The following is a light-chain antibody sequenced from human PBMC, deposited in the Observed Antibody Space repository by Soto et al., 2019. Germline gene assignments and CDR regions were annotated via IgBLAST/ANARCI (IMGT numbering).Light chain of an antibody. CDR1: QPIIIHNY. V-gene: IGKV3-20*01. CDR2: GAS. CDR3: QQYDNSPLT. Sequence: EIVLTQSPVTLSFSPGERATLSSRASQPIIIHNYLSWYQQKPGQVPRVLIYGASRRATGIPDRFSGSGSGTDFTLTISRLEPEDFAVYYCQQYDNSPLTFGGGTKVDIK. J-gene: IGKJ4*01.